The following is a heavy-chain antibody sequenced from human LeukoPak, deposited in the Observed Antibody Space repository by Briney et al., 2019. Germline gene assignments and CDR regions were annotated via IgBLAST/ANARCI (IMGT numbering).Heavy chain of an antibody. V-gene: IGHV3-66*01. D-gene: IGHD3-22*01. CDR1: GFTFSSYW. CDR2: IYSGGST. J-gene: IGHJ4*02. CDR3: ARAFTDYYDSSGYLGY. Sequence: PGGSLRLSCAASGFTFSSYWMHWVRQAPGKGLEWVSVIYSGGSTYYADSVKGRFTISRDNSKNTLYLQMNSLRAEDTAVYYCARAFTDYYDSSGYLGYWGQGTLVTVSS.